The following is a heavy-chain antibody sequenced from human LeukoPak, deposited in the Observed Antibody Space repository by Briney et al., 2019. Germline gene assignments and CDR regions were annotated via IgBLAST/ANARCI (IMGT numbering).Heavy chain of an antibody. V-gene: IGHV3-21*01. CDR1: GFTFSDYS. D-gene: IGHD2-2*01. J-gene: IGHJ1*01. CDR2: IISSTNYR. Sequence: GGSLRLSCAASGFTFSDYSMNWVRQAPGKGLERVSSIISSTNYRYYADSVKGRFTISRDNAKNSLYLQMNSLRVEDTAVYYCARVAALGYCDSTSCPLRHFQHWGQGTLVTVSS. CDR3: ARVAALGYCDSTSCPLRHFQH.